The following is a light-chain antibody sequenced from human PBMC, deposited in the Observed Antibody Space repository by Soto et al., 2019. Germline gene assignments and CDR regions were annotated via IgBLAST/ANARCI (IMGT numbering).Light chain of an antibody. CDR1: QDISNY. CDR3: QQYDNLPPL. V-gene: IGKV1-33*01. Sequence: DIQMTQSPSSLSASVGDRVTITCQASQDISNYLNWYQQKPGKAPKLLIYDASNLETGVPSRFSGTGYGTDFTFTISSLQPEDIATYYCQQYDNLPPLFGPGTKVDIK. J-gene: IGKJ3*01. CDR2: DAS.